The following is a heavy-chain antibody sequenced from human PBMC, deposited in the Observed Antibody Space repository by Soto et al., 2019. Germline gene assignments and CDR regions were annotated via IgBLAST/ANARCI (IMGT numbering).Heavy chain of an antibody. J-gene: IGHJ4*02. CDR1: GFTFSSYA. CDR2: ISGSGGST. CDR3: AKEIFSDGSGWYWDPPDY. Sequence: GGSLRLSCAASGFTFSSYAMSWVRQAPGKGLEWVSAISGSGGSTYYADSVKGRFTISRDNSKNTLYLQMNSLRAEDTAVYYCAKEIFSDGSGWYWDPPDYWGRGTLVTVSS. D-gene: IGHD6-13*01. V-gene: IGHV3-23*01.